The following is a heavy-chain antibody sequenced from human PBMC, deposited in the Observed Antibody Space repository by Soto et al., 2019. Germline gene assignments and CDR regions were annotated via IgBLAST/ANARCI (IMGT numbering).Heavy chain of an antibody. CDR1: GFTFGDYA. Sequence: GGSLRLSCTASGFTFGDYAMNWFRQAPGKGLEWVGFIRSKAYGETTGYAASVKGRLIISRDDSKSIAYLEMNSLKTEDTAVYYCTRDSMVRGVIWFDLWGQGTLVTVSS. D-gene: IGHD3-10*01. J-gene: IGHJ5*02. CDR3: TRDSMVRGVIWFDL. CDR2: IRSKAYGETT. V-gene: IGHV3-49*03.